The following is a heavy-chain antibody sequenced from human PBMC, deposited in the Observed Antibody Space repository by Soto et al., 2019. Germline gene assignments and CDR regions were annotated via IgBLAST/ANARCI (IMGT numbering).Heavy chain of an antibody. Sequence: SETLSLTCSVSGGSINSSSYFWGWVRQPPGKGLEWIGSIYYSGSTYYNPSLRSRVTISVDTSKNQFSLKLSSVTAADTAVFYCARHYSSGSRNWFDPWGQGALVTVSS. V-gene: IGHV4-39*01. CDR2: IYYSGST. CDR3: ARHYSSGSRNWFDP. J-gene: IGHJ5*02. D-gene: IGHD6-19*01. CDR1: GGSINSSSYF.